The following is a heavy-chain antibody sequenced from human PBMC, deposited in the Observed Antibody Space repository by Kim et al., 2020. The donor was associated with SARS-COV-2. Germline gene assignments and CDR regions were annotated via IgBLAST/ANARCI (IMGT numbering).Heavy chain of an antibody. CDR2: ISSSSSYI. Sequence: LSLTCAASGFTFSSYSMNWVRQAPGKGLEWVSSISSSSSYIYYADSVKGRFTISRDNAKNSLYLQMNSLRAEDTAVYYCASGDITMVRGVITHFDYWGQGTLVTVSS. CDR1: GFTFSSYS. CDR3: ASGDITMVRGVITHFDY. J-gene: IGHJ4*02. V-gene: IGHV3-21*01. D-gene: IGHD3-10*01.